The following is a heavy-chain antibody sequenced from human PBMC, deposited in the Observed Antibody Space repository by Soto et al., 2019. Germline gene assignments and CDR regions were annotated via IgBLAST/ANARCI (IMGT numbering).Heavy chain of an antibody. D-gene: IGHD3-22*01. CDR2: IYYSGST. CDR1: GGSISRGGYS. Sequence: QVQLQESGPGLVKPSQTLSLTCTVSGGSISRGGYSWSWSRQHPGKGLEWIGYIYYSGSTYYNPSLKSRVTISVDTSKNQFSLKLSSVTAADTAVYYCARGNYYDSSGYSEFDPWGQGTLVTVSS. CDR3: ARGNYYDSSGYSEFDP. V-gene: IGHV4-31*03. J-gene: IGHJ5*02.